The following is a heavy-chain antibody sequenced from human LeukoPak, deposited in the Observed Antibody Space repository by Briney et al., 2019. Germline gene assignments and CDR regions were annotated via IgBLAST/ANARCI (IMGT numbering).Heavy chain of an antibody. V-gene: IGHV3-74*01. CDR3: ARVRGGSGRSYAADALDI. J-gene: IGHJ3*02. CDR2: IYNDGSST. Sequence: GGSLRLSCAASGFTFSNYWMHWVRQAPGRGLVWVSRIYNDGSSTSYADSVKGRFTISRDNPKSTLYLQMNSLRAEDTAVYYCARVRGGSGRSYAADALDIWGQGTMVTVSS. D-gene: IGHD1-26*01. CDR1: GFTFSNYW.